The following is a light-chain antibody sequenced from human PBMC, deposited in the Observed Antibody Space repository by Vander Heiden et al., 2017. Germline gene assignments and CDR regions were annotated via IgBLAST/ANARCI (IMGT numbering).Light chain of an antibody. CDR1: SYNIGSNT. Sequence: QSVLTQPPCASGTPVQGVTISCSGSSYNIGSNTVNWYQQLPGTAPKLLIYSNNQRPSGVPDRFSGSKSGTSASLAISGLQSEDEADYYCAAWDDSLNGVVFGGGTKLTVL. CDR3: AAWDDSLNGVV. V-gene: IGLV1-44*01. CDR2: SNN. J-gene: IGLJ2*01.